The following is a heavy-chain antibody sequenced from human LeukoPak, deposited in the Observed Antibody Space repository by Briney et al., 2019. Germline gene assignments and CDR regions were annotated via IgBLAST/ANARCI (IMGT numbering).Heavy chain of an antibody. CDR2: INHSGST. D-gene: IGHD3-3*01. Sequence: SETLSLTCAVYGGSFSGYYWSWIRQPPGKGLKWIGEINHSGSTNYNPSLKSRVTISVDTSKNQFSLKLSSVTAADTAVYYCARSGVSKYDFWSGYRLTNDYWGQGTLVTVSS. CDR3: ARSGVSKYDFWSGYRLTNDY. J-gene: IGHJ4*02. V-gene: IGHV4-34*01. CDR1: GGSFSGYY.